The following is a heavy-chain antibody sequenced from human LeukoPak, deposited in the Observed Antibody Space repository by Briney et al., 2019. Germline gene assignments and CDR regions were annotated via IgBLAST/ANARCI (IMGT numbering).Heavy chain of an antibody. J-gene: IGHJ6*03. Sequence: GGSLRLSCAASGFTFDDYAMHWVRQAPGKGLEYVSAISSNGGSTYYANSVKGRFTISRDNSKNTLYLQMGSLRAEDMAVYYCARVGGTYYDFWSGSGHYYMDVWGKGTTVTVSS. CDR1: GFTFDDYA. D-gene: IGHD3-3*01. CDR3: ARVGGTYYDFWSGSGHYYMDV. CDR2: ISSNGGST. V-gene: IGHV3-64*01.